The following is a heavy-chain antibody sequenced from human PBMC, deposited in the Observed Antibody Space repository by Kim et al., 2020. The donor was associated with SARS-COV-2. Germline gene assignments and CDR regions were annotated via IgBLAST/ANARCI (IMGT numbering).Heavy chain of an antibody. CDR1: GFTFSSYA. Sequence: GGSLRLSCAASGFTFSSYAMSWVRQAPGKGLEWVSAISGSGGSTYYADSVKGRFTISRDNSKNTLYLQMNSLRAEDTAVYYGAKDLRVGAPELFRTYNWFDPWGQGTLVTVSS. CDR3: AKDLRVGAPELFRTYNWFDP. J-gene: IGHJ5*02. CDR2: ISGSGGST. D-gene: IGHD1-26*01. V-gene: IGHV3-23*01.